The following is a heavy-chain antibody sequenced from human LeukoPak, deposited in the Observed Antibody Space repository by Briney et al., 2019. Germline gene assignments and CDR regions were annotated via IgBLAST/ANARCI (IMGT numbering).Heavy chain of an antibody. CDR2: VYIGGST. Sequence: VGTLRLSCAVSGFTVCSNYMNWVRQAPGKGLGWVSVVYIGGSTYYADSVKGRFTISRDNSKNTLYIQMNSLRAEDTAVYYCARDPGGYCSGGSCYSGAFDIWGQGTMVTVSS. J-gene: IGHJ3*02. V-gene: IGHV3-53*01. CDR3: ARDPGGYCSGGSCYSGAFDI. D-gene: IGHD2-15*01. CDR1: GFTVCSNY.